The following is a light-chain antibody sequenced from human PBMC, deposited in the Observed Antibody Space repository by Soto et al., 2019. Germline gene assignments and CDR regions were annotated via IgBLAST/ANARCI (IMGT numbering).Light chain of an antibody. V-gene: IGKV3-20*01. Sequence: EIVLTQSPGTLSLSPGERATLSCRASQSVSANYLAWYQQKPGQAPRLLIYGASSRAAGIPDRFSGSGSGTDFILTISSLEPEDFAVYYCQQYGSSSNTFGQGTKLEIK. J-gene: IGKJ2*01. CDR2: GAS. CDR3: QQYGSSSNT. CDR1: QSVSANY.